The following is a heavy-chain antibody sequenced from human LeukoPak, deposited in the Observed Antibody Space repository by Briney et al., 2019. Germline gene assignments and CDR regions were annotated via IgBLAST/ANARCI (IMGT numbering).Heavy chain of an antibody. V-gene: IGHV2-5*01. Sequence: SGPTLVNPTQTLTLTCTFSGFSFSTSGVGVGWIRQPPGKALEWLALIYWNDDKRYSPSLKSRLTITKDTSKNQVVLTMTNMDPVDTATYYCAHSFYYDYVWGSYRPYNWFDPWGQGTLVTVSS. D-gene: IGHD3-16*02. CDR2: IYWNDDK. J-gene: IGHJ5*02. CDR3: AHSFYYDYVWGSYRPYNWFDP. CDR1: GFSFSTSGVG.